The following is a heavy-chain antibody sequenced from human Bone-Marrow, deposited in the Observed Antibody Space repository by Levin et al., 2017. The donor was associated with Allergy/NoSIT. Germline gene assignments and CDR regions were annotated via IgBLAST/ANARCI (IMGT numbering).Heavy chain of an antibody. CDR1: GGTFSSYV. CDR3: ARGVYYYYYMDV. J-gene: IGHJ6*03. V-gene: IGHV1-69*13. Sequence: SVKVSCKASGGTFSSYVVSWVRQAPGQGLEWMGGMIPILGTTYYAQKFQGRVSITADESTSTAYMELRSLRSEDTALYFCARGVYYYYYMDVWGTGTTVIVSS. CDR2: MIPILGTT.